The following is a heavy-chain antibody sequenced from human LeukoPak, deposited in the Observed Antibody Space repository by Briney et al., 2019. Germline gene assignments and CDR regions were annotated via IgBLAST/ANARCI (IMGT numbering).Heavy chain of an antibody. J-gene: IGHJ4*02. Sequence: PGGSLRLSCAASGFTFSSYGMHWVRQAPGKGLEWVAVISYDGSNKYYADSVKGRFTISRDNSKNTLYLQMNSLRAEDTAVYYCARDGDFWSGYFEGILDYWGQGTLVTVSS. CDR1: GFTFSSYG. D-gene: IGHD3-3*01. CDR2: ISYDGSNK. CDR3: ARDGDFWSGYFEGILDY. V-gene: IGHV3-30*03.